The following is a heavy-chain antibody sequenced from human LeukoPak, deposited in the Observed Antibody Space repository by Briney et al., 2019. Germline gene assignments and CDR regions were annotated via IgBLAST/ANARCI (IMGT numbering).Heavy chain of an antibody. CDR2: ISYDGSNK. J-gene: IGHJ4*02. D-gene: IGHD2-15*01. V-gene: IGHV3-30*04. Sequence: PGGSLRLSCAASGFTFSSYAMHWVRQAPGKGLEWVVVISYDGSNKYYADSVKGRFTISRDNSKNTLYLQMNSLRAEDTAVYYCAGHCSGGSCYGGLFDYWGQGTLVTVSS. CDR1: GFTFSSYA. CDR3: AGHCSGGSCYGGLFDY.